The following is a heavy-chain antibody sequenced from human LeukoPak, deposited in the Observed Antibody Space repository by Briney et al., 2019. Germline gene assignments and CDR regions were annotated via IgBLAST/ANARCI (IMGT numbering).Heavy chain of an antibody. CDR2: ISYDGSNK. Sequence: GGSLRPSCAASGFTFSSYGMHWVRQAPGKGLEWVAVISYDGSNKYYADSVKGRFTISRDNSKNTLYLQMNSLRAEDTAVYYCAKGMVRGDDYYYYGMDVWGQGTTVTVSS. CDR3: AKGMVRGDDYYYYGMDV. CDR1: GFTFSSYG. D-gene: IGHD3-10*01. V-gene: IGHV3-30*18. J-gene: IGHJ6*02.